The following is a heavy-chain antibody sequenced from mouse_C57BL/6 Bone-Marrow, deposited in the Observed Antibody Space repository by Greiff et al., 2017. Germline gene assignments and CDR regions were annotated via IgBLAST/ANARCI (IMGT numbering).Heavy chain of an antibody. J-gene: IGHJ1*03. Sequence: QVQLQQSGAELVRPGTSVKVSCKASGYAFTNYLIEWVKQRPGQGLEWIGVINPGSGGTNYNEKFKGKATLTADKSSSTAYMQLSSLTSEDSAVYCCARGYYGSSYWYFDVWGTGTTVTVSS. CDR1: GYAFTNYL. CDR3: ARGYYGSSYWYFDV. D-gene: IGHD1-1*01. CDR2: INPGSGGT. V-gene: IGHV1-54*01.